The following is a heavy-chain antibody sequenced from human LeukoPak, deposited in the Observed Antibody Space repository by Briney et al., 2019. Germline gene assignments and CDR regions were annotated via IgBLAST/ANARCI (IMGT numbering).Heavy chain of an antibody. CDR3: ARYSSGLELFDY. J-gene: IGHJ4*02. CDR2: IYYSGTT. V-gene: IGHV4-39*01. Sequence: IYYSGTTYYNPSLKSRVTISVDTSKNQFSLKLSSVTAADTAVYYCARYSSGLELFDYWGQGTLVTVSS. D-gene: IGHD6-19*01.